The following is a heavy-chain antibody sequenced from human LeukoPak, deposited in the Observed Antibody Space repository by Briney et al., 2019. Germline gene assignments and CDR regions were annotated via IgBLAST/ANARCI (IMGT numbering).Heavy chain of an antibody. CDR2: IYYSGST. CDR3: VRDMGRRITIFGVVAGPDAFDI. V-gene: IGHV4-30-4*01. D-gene: IGHD3-3*01. Sequence: SETLSLTCTVSGGSISSGDSYWSWIRQPPGKGLEWIGYIYYSGSTYYNPSLKSRVTISVDTSKNQFSLKLSSVTAADTAVYYCVRDMGRRITIFGVVAGPDAFDIWGQGTMVTVSS. CDR1: GGSISSGDSY. J-gene: IGHJ3*02.